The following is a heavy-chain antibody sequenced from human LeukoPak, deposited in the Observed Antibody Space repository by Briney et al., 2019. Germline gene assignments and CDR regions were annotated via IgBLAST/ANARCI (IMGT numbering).Heavy chain of an antibody. CDR1: VSTFTDYY. J-gene: IGHJ4*02. Sequence: ASVKVSCKASVSTFTDYYIHLMRQAPGPGLEWMGWINLNSGGTNYAQKFQGRVTITMANSISNAHIHLSWVRSDDTARYFCARDGIIAAAVHFDSWGQGTLVTVSS. CDR3: ARDGIIAAAVHFDS. V-gene: IGHV1-2*02. D-gene: IGHD6-13*01. CDR2: INLNSGGT.